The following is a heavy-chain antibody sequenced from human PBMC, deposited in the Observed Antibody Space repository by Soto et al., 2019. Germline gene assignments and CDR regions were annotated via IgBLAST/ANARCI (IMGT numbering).Heavy chain of an antibody. D-gene: IGHD4-17*01. CDR3: AHCTLHDYGDYDPGTSHVFDS. V-gene: IGHV2-5*02. CDR2: IYWDDDK. Sequence: SGPTLVNPTQTLTLTCTFSGFSLSTSGVGLGWIRQPPGKALEWLTLIYWDDDKRYSPSLKSRLTIIKDTSKNQVVLTMTNMDPVDTATYYCAHCTLHDYGDYDPGTSHVFDSWGQGTLVTVSS. J-gene: IGHJ4*02. CDR1: GFSLSTSGVG.